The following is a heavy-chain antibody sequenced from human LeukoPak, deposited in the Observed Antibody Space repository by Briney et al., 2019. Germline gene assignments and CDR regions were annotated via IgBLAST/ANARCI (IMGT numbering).Heavy chain of an antibody. J-gene: IGHJ6*02. CDR3: ARENWNGNYYYGMDV. CDR2: ISAYNGNT. CDR1: GYTFTSYG. Sequence: ASVKVSCKASGYTFTSYGISWVRQAPGQGLEWMGWISAYNGNTNYAQKLQGRVTMTTDTSTSTAYMELRSLRSDDTAVYYCARENWNGNYYYGMDVWGQGTTVTVSS. V-gene: IGHV1-18*01. D-gene: IGHD1-1*01.